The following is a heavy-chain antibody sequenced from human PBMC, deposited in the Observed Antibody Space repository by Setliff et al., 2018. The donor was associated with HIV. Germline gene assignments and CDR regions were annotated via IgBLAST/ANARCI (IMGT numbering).Heavy chain of an antibody. Sequence: GESPKISCAASGFTFSMFDMHWVRQPTGKGLEWVSTIGTTGDTYYPDSVRGRFTVSRENAKNSVYLQMNSLRNSDTAVYYCTRGGTDDLTDAFDLWGQGTTVTVSS. V-gene: IGHV3-13*01. CDR1: GFTFSMFD. J-gene: IGHJ3*01. D-gene: IGHD1-1*01. CDR3: TRGGTDDLTDAFDL. CDR2: IGTTGDT.